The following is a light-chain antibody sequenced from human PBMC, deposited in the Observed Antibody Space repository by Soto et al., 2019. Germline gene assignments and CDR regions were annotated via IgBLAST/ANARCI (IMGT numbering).Light chain of an antibody. Sequence: DIVMTPSPLSPPPTPGEPASISFRASQSLLHNNGYNYLDWYLQKPGQSPQLLIYLGSNRASGVPDRFSGSGSGTDFTLKISRVEAEDVGVYYCMQALQTPSFGGGTKVDIK. V-gene: IGKV2-28*01. CDR3: MQALQTPS. J-gene: IGKJ4*01. CDR2: LGS. CDR1: QSLLHNNGYNY.